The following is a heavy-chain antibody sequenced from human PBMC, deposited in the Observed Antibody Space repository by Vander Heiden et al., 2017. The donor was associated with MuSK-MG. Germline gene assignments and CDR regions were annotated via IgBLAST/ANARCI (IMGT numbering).Heavy chain of an antibody. D-gene: IGHD6-19*01. V-gene: IGHV3-7*03. Sequence: EVQLVESGGGLVQPGGSLRLSWSASGFTFSSSWMYWVRQAPGKGLEWVATIKPDGSEKNYVDSVRGRFTISRDNAKNSVYLQMDSLRAEDTALYYCARDNRAVAVGRWGQGTLVTVSS. CDR2: IKPDGSEK. CDR3: ARDNRAVAVGR. CDR1: GFTFSSSW. J-gene: IGHJ4*02.